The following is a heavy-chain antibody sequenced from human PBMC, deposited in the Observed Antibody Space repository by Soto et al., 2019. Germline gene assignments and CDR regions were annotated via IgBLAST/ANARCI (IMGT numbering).Heavy chain of an antibody. D-gene: IGHD6-19*01. Sequence: EVQLLESGGGLVQPGGSLRLSCAASGFTFSIYAMSWARQAPGKGLEWVSSISGSGTSSYYADPVKARFTFSRDNSKNTLNLQMNSLRADETAVYYCAKYLPDGWYSSLDYWGQGTLVTVSS. CDR3: AKYLPDGWYSSLDY. V-gene: IGHV3-23*01. CDR1: GFTFSIYA. CDR2: ISGSGTSS. J-gene: IGHJ4*02.